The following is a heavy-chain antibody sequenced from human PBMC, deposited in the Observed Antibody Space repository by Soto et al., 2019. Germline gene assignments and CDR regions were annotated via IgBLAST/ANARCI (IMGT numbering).Heavy chain of an antibody. J-gene: IGHJ3*02. CDR2: INSDGTTI. Sequence: PGGSLRLSCAASGFNFGPFGRHWVRQAPGKGLVWVSHINSDGTTIVYADSVKGRFTISRDNAKNTLYLQMNSLRVEDTAVYFCVRDRGYPDSFDIWGPGTLVTVSS. D-gene: IGHD3-10*01. CDR3: VRDRGYPDSFDI. CDR1: GFNFGPFG. V-gene: IGHV3-74*01.